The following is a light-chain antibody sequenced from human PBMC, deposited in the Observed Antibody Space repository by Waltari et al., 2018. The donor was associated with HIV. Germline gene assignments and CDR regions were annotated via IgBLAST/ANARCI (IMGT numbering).Light chain of an antibody. CDR3: HHYGNSLWT. Sequence: EVVLTQSPGILSLSPGDRATLSCRASQSFDSVFLSWYQHKPGQAPRLLVFGASNRATGIPDRFRGSGSGTDFTLTIARLEPDDFAVYYCHHYGNSLWTFGQGTRVDIK. CDR1: QSFDSVF. J-gene: IGKJ1*01. V-gene: IGKV3-20*01. CDR2: GAS.